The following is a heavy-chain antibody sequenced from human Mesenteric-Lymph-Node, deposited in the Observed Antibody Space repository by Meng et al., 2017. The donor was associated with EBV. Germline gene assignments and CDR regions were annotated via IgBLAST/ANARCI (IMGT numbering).Heavy chain of an antibody. Sequence: QVQLVQSGSELKTPEASVKVSCKASGYTFIGYSINWLRQAPGQGLEWMGYISTSTGNPTYAQGFTGRFVFSLDTSVSTAYLQISSLKAEDTAVYYCARDLRSGSYDYCGQGTLVTVSS. D-gene: IGHD1-26*01. J-gene: IGHJ4*02. CDR3: ARDLRSGSYDY. V-gene: IGHV7-4-1*02. CDR1: GYTFIGYS. CDR2: ISTSTGNP.